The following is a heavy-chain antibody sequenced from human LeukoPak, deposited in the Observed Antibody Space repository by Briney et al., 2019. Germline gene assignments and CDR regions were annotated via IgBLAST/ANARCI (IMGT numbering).Heavy chain of an antibody. V-gene: IGHV3-7*01. CDR3: ARVGYNGWNFEN. CDR1: GFTFSSYW. D-gene: IGHD5-12*01. CDR2: ISQDVSHK. J-gene: IGHJ4*02. Sequence: PGGSLRLSCAASGFTFSSYWMSCVRQAPGKGLQSVAYISQDVSHKYYVDSVKGRFTISRDNAKNSLHLEMNSLRAEDTALYYCARVGYNGWNFENWGQGTLVTVSS.